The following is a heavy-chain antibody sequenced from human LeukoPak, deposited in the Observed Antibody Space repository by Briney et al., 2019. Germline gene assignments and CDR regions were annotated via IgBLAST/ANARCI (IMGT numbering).Heavy chain of an antibody. CDR3: ARIHTAMVTGDAFDI. Sequence: QPGGSLRLSCAASGFTFSSYWMSWVRQAPGKGLEWVANIKQDGGEKYYVDSVKGRFTISRDNAKNSLYLQMNSLRAEDTAVYYCARIHTAMVTGDAFDIWGQGTMVTVSS. D-gene: IGHD5-18*01. V-gene: IGHV3-7*01. CDR2: IKQDGGEK. CDR1: GFTFSSYW. J-gene: IGHJ3*02.